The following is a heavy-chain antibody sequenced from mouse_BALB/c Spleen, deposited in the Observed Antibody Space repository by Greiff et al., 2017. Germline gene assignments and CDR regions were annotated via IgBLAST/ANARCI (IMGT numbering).Heavy chain of an antibody. CDR3: AREGGLRRDYAMDY. J-gene: IGHJ4*01. D-gene: IGHD2-2*01. Sequence: EVQLVESGGGLVKPGGSLKLSCAASGFTFSDYYMYWVRQTPEKRLEWVATISDGGSYTYYPDSVKGRFTISRDNAKNNLYLQMSSLKSEDTAMYYCAREGGLRRDYAMDYWGQGTSVTVSS. CDR2: ISDGGSYT. CDR1: GFTFSDYY. V-gene: IGHV5-4*02.